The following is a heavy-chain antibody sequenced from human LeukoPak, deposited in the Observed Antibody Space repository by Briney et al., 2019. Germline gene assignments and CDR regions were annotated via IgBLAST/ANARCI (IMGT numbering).Heavy chain of an antibody. CDR2: IYYSGST. Sequence: SETLSLTCTVSGGSISSSSYYWGWIRQPPGKGLEWIGSIYYSGSTYYNPSLKSRVTISVDTSKNQFSLKLSSVTAADTAVYYCARRWPSRYFDGYYFGYWGQGTLVTVSS. CDR3: ARRWPSRYFDGYYFGY. CDR1: GGSISSSSYY. V-gene: IGHV4-39*07. J-gene: IGHJ4*02. D-gene: IGHD3-9*01.